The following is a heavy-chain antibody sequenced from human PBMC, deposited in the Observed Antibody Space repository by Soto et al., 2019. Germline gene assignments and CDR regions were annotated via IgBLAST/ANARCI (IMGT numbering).Heavy chain of an antibody. CDR2: IYYSGST. V-gene: IGHV4-59*01. CDR3: ARDGCSGGSCYSNNRSYYYMDV. Sequence: SETLSLTCTVSGGSISSYYWSWIRQPPGKGLEWIGYIYYSGSTNYNPSLKSRVTISVDTSKNQFSLKLSSVTAADTAVYYCARDGCSGGSCYSNNRSYYYMDVWGKGTTVTVSS. CDR1: GGSISSYY. J-gene: IGHJ6*03. D-gene: IGHD2-15*01.